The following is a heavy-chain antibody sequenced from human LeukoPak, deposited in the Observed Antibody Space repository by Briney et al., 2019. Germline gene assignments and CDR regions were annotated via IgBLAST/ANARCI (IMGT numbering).Heavy chain of an antibody. CDR1: GYTFTSHY. J-gene: IGHJ4*02. CDR3: ARGGSTGIFDY. D-gene: IGHD3-10*01. CDR2: INPGGGST. Sequence: ASVKVSCRASGYTFTSHYMHWVRQAPGQGLEWMGTINPGGGSTSYAQKFQGRVTMTRDTSTSTVYMEVSSLTSEDTAVYYCARGGSTGIFDYWGQGALVTVSP. V-gene: IGHV1-46*03.